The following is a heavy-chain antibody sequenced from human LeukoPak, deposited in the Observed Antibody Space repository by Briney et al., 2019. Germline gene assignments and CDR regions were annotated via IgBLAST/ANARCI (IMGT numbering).Heavy chain of an antibody. V-gene: IGHV4-38-2*01. Sequence: NPSETLSLTCALSGYSISSGYYWGWIRQPPGKGLEWIGSTYHSGSTYYNPSLKSRVTISVDTSKNQFSLKLSSVTAADTAVYYCARTYDGVFDIWGQGTMVTVSS. J-gene: IGHJ3*02. CDR1: GYSISSGYY. CDR2: TYHSGST. D-gene: IGHD2-8*01. CDR3: ARTYDGVFDI.